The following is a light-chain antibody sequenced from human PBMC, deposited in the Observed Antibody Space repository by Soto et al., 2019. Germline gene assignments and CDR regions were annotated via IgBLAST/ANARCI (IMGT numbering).Light chain of an antibody. CDR1: SRDVRDYKY. CDR3: CSYTDTNTPNYV. V-gene: IGLV2-14*03. CDR2: DVS. Sequence: QSVLPQPASLSGSPGQSITISCSGTSRDVRDYKYVSWYQHHPGKAPKLIISDVSNRPPGGSNRFSGSKSGSTASLTISGLQAEDEADYYCCSYTDTNTPNYVFGSGTKVTVL. J-gene: IGLJ1*01.